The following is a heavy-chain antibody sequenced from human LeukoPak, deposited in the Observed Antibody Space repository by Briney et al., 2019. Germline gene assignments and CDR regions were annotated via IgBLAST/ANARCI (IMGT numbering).Heavy chain of an antibody. Sequence: GGSLRLSCAVSGFIFSNYRMQWVRQASGKGLVWVSHINNDGSSRNYAESVKGRFTISRDNAKNTLYLQMNSLRAEDTAVYYCARESWAGFDYWGQGTLVTVSS. CDR3: ARESWAGFDY. D-gene: IGHD3/OR15-3a*01. CDR1: GFIFSNYR. CDR2: INNDGSSR. V-gene: IGHV3-74*01. J-gene: IGHJ4*02.